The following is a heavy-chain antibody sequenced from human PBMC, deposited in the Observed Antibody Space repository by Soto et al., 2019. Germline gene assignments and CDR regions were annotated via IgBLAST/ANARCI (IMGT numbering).Heavy chain of an antibody. CDR3: ARHSDYDILTGFYLGFDY. CDR1: GYGFSNNW. D-gene: IGHD3-9*01. CDR2: IDPSDSYN. Sequence: PGESLKISCEGSGYGFSNNWISWVRQMPGKGLEWMGRIDPSDSYNNYSPSFQGHVTISADKSVSTAYLQWSSPQASDTAMYFCARHSDYDILTGFYLGFDYWGQGTLVTVSS. J-gene: IGHJ4*02. V-gene: IGHV5-10-1*01.